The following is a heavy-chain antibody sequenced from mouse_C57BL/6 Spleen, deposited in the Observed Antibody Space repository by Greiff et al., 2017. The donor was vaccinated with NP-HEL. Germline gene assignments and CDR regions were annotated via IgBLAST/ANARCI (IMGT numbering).Heavy chain of an antibody. J-gene: IGHJ2*01. CDR3: ARGDFITTEVPYFDY. CDR1: GYAFSSYW. Sequence: VQLQQSGAELVKPGASVKISCKASGYAFSSYWMNWVKQRPGKGLEWIGQIYPGDGDTTYNGKFKGKATLTADKSSSTAYMKLSSLTSEDSAVYFCARGDFITTEVPYFDYWGKGTTLTVSS. CDR2: IYPGDGDT. V-gene: IGHV1-80*01. D-gene: IGHD1-1*01.